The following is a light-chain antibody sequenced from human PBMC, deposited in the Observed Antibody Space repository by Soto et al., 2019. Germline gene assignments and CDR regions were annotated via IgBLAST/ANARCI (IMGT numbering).Light chain of an antibody. CDR3: QQYGSSPQT. CDR1: QSVRSRY. CDR2: AAS. J-gene: IGKJ1*01. V-gene: IGKV3-20*01. Sequence: EIVLTQSPGTLSLSPGERATLSCRASQSVRSRYLAWYQHKPGQAPRLLMYAASSRATGIPDGFGGSGSGTDSTLTISRLEPEDFAVYYCQQYGSSPQTFGQGTKVDIK.